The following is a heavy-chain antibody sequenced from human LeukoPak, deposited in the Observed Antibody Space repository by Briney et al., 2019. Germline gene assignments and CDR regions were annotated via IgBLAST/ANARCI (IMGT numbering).Heavy chain of an antibody. CDR3: ARDRDHYSSSRRDY. J-gene: IGHJ4*02. D-gene: IGHD6-13*01. V-gene: IGHV3-7*01. CDR2: IKQDGSEK. CDR1: GFTFNSYW. Sequence: GGSLRLSCAASGFTFNSYWMSWVRQAPGKGLEWVANIKQDGSEKYYVDSVKGRFTISRDNAKNSLYLQMNSLRAEDTAVYYCARDRDHYSSSRRDYWGQGTLVTVSS.